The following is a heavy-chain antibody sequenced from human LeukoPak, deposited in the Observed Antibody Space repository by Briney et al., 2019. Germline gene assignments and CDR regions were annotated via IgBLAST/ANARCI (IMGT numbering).Heavy chain of an antibody. J-gene: IGHJ4*02. V-gene: IGHV3-72*01. Sequence: GGSLRLSCATSGVTFNSHSLCWVRQAPGKGQEWVCRTKNKASGITKEYAASVKGRFTIVRAAKKHSLLMQINRLATEATAYYYCGASIMSPFNYWGLGTLVTVSS. D-gene: IGHD3-16*01. CDR3: GASIMSPFNY. CDR1: GVTFNSHS. CDR2: TKNKASGITK.